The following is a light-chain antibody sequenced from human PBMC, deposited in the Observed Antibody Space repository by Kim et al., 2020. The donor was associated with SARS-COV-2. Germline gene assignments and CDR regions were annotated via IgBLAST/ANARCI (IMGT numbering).Light chain of an antibody. J-gene: IGLJ2*01. CDR2: DFS. Sequence: GHSHTIPSTGPSSAVGGYNHASWYQQHPAKAPKLMIYDFSDRPSGVSPRFSGSKSANTASLTISGLQAEDVADYYCSSYTSSSTVVFGGGPQLTVL. V-gene: IGLV2-14*03. CDR3: SSYTSSSTVV. CDR1: SSAVGGYNH.